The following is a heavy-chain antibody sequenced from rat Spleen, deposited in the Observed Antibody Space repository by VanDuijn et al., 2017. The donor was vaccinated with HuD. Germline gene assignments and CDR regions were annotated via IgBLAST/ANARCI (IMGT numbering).Heavy chain of an antibody. CDR1: GFPFSDYG. V-gene: IGHV5-20*01. J-gene: IGHJ2*01. Sequence: EVQLVESGGGLVQPGRSMKLSCAASGFPFSDYGMAWVLQAPTKGLEWVASITYDGDKTFYRDSVKGRFTISRDNAENTVYLQMNSLRSEDTATYYCVKDREGGYAFDYWGQGVMVTVSS. CDR2: ITYDGDKT. D-gene: IGHD1-11*01. CDR3: VKDREGGYAFDY.